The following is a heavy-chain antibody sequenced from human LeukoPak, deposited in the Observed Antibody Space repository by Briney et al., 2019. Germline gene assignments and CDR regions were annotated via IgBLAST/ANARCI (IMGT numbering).Heavy chain of an antibody. CDR2: IYYSGST. CDR3: AQTLEVSTITVHY. D-gene: IGHD2-8*02. CDR1: GGSFSSGSYY. V-gene: IGHV4-61*01. Sequence: PSETLSLTCTVSGGSFSSGSYYWSWIRQPPGKGLEWIGYIYYSGSTNYNPSLKSRVTISVDTSKNQFSLKLTSVTAADTAVYFCAQTLEVSTITVHYWGQGTLVTVSS. J-gene: IGHJ4*02.